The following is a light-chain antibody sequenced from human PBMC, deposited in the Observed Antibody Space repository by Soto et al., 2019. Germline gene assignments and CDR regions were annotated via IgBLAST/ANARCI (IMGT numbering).Light chain of an antibody. V-gene: IGKV1-5*03. Sequence: DIQMTQSPSTLSASVGDRVTITCRASQSISSWLAWYQQKPGRAHKLLLYKAYSLETGVPSRFIGSGSGTEFTLIISSLQPDDFASYYCQQYGSSSPWTFGQGTKVEIK. J-gene: IGKJ1*01. CDR1: QSISSW. CDR2: KAY. CDR3: QQYGSSSPWT.